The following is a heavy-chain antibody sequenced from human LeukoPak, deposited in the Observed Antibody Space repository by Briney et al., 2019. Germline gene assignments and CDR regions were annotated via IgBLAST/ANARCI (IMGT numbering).Heavy chain of an antibody. CDR2: ISGSGGST. CDR1: GFTFSSYA. CDR3: AKDLFSVGYYYDSSGYLSPD. Sequence: GGSLRLSCAASGFTFSSYAMSWVRQAPGKGLEWVSAISGSGGSTYYADSVKGRFTISRDNSKNTLYLQMNSLRAEDTAVYYCAKDLFSVGYYYDSSGYLSPDWGQGTMVTVSS. V-gene: IGHV3-23*01. D-gene: IGHD3-22*01. J-gene: IGHJ3*01.